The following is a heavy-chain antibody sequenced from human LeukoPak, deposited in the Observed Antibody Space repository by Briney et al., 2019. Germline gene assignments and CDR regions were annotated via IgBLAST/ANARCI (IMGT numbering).Heavy chain of an antibody. CDR3: ARDRLGLPHAY. Sequence: AGGSLRLSCAASGFIFEDNGMSWVRQAPGKGLEWVANIKQDGSEKYYVDSVKGRFTISRDNAKNSLYLQMNSLRAEDTAVYYCARDRLGLPHAYWGQGTLVTVSS. D-gene: IGHD3-10*01. CDR2: IKQDGSEK. J-gene: IGHJ4*02. CDR1: GFIFEDNG. V-gene: IGHV3-7*01.